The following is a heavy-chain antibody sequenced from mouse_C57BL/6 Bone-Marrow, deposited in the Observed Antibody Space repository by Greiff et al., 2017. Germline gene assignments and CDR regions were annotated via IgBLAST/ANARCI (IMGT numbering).Heavy chain of an antibody. CDR2: IYPGSGST. CDR1: GYTFTSYW. CDR3: ATYYGYDGNFDY. V-gene: IGHV1-55*01. J-gene: IGHJ2*01. Sequence: VQLQQPGAELVKPGASVKMSCKASGYTFTSYWITWVKQRPGQGLEWIGDIYPGSGSTNYNEKFKSKATLTVDTSSSTAYMQLSSLTSEDSAVYYCATYYGYDGNFDYWGQGTTLTVSS. D-gene: IGHD2-2*01.